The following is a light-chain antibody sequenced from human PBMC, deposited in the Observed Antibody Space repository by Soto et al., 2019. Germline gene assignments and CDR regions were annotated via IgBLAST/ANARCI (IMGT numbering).Light chain of an antibody. CDR1: SSDVGGYNY. V-gene: IGLV2-14*01. J-gene: IGLJ1*01. CDR2: EVS. Sequence: QSVLTQPASVSGSPGQSITISCTGTSSDVGGYNYVSWYQRHPGKAPKLMIYEVSNRPSGVSNRFSGSKSGNTASLTISGLQAEDEADYYCSSYTSSSTDVFGTGTKATVL. CDR3: SSYTSSSTDV.